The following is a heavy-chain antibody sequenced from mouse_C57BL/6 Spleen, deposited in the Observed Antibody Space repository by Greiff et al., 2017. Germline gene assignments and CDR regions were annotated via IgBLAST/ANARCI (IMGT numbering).Heavy chain of an antibody. CDR2: IHPNSGST. CDR3: ASHYYYGSSFFDY. V-gene: IGHV1-64*01. D-gene: IGHD1-1*01. Sequence: VQLQQPGAELVKPEASVTLSCKASGYTFTSSWMHWVKQRPGQGLEWIGMIHPNSGSTNYNEKFKSKATLTVDKSSSTAYMQLSSLTSEDSAVYYCASHYYYGSSFFDYWGQGTTLTVSS. CDR1: GYTFTSSW. J-gene: IGHJ2*01.